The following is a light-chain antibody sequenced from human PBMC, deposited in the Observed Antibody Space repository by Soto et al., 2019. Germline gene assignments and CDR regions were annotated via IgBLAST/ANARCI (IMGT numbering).Light chain of an antibody. CDR1: QSVSSY. CDR3: QQRSNWPRYT. Sequence: EIVLTQSPATLSLSPGERATLSCRASQSVSSYLAWYQQKPXXAPRLLIYDASNRATGIPARFSGSGSGTDFTLTISSLEPEDFAVYYCQQRSNWPRYTFGQGTKLEIK. CDR2: DAS. J-gene: IGKJ2*01. V-gene: IGKV3-11*01.